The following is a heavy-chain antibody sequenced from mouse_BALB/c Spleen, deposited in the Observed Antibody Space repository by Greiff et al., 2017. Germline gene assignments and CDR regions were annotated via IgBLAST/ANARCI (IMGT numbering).Heavy chain of an antibody. D-gene: IGHD2-1*01. CDR2: IYPGSGST. V-gene: IGHV1S22*01. J-gene: IGHJ3*01. CDR3: TTTFAWFAY. CDR1: GYTFTSYW. Sequence: LQQPGSELVRPGASVKLSCKASGYTFTSYWMHWVKQRPGQGLEWIGNIYPGSGSTNYDEKFKSKATLTVDTSSSTAYMQLSSLTSEDSAVYYCTTTFAWFAYWGQGTLVTVSA.